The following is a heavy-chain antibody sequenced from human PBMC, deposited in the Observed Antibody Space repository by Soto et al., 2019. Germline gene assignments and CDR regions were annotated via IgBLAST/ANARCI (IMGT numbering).Heavy chain of an antibody. CDR2: IYYSGST. V-gene: IGHV4-31*03. J-gene: IGHJ4*02. CDR1: GGSISSGGYY. Sequence: LSLTCTVSGGSISSGGYYWSWIRQHPGEGLEWIGYIYYSGSTYYNPSLKSRVTISVDTSKNQFSLKLSSVTAADTAVYYCARAPWEYQPLHKYFDYWGQGTLVTVSS. D-gene: IGHD2-2*01. CDR3: ARAPWEYQPLHKYFDY.